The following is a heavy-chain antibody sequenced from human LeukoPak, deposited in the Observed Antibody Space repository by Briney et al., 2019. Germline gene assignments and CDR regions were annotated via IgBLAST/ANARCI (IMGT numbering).Heavy chain of an antibody. D-gene: IGHD4-11*01. J-gene: IGHJ4*02. V-gene: IGHV1-2*02. CDR1: GYTFTGYY. CDR3: ARAPGNYGDY. Sequence: ASAKVSCKASGYTFTGYYIHWVRQAPGQGLEWMGWINPNSGGTNYAQKFQGRVTMTRDTSISTAYMELSRLTSDDTAVYYCARAPGNYGDYWGQGTLVTVPS. CDR2: INPNSGGT.